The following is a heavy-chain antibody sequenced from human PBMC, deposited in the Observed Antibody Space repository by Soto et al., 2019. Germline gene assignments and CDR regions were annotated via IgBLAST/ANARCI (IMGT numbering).Heavy chain of an antibody. CDR2: VHHSVTT. J-gene: IGHJ5*02. V-gene: IGHV4-39*07. D-gene: IGHD3-16*02. Sequence: PSETLSLTCDVSGGPVGYTSFYWGWLRQSPGKGLEWIGSVHHSVTTYYNPSLKSRVTISVDTSKNQFSLKLSSVTAADTAVYYCARRRYDYVWGSYRYDWFDPWGQGTLVTVSS. CDR1: GGPVGYTSFY. CDR3: ARRRYDYVWGSYRYDWFDP.